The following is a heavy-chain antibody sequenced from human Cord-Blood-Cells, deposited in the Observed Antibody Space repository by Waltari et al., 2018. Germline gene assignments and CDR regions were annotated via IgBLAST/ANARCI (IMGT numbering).Heavy chain of an antibody. Sequence: EVQLVESGGGLVQPGRSLRLSCAASGFTFDDYAMHWVRQAPGKGLAWVSGISWNSGSIGYADSVKGRFTISRDNAKNSLYLQMNSLRAEDTALYYCAKDYCSSTSCYYYYYGMDVWGQGTTVTVSS. V-gene: IGHV3-9*01. CDR3: AKDYCSSTSCYYYYYGMDV. CDR1: GFTFDDYA. D-gene: IGHD2-2*01. CDR2: ISWNSGSI. J-gene: IGHJ6*02.